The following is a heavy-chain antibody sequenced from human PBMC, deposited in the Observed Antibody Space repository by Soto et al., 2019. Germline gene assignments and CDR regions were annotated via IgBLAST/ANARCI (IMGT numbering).Heavy chain of an antibody. CDR2: ISYDGSNK. V-gene: IGHV3-30*18. Sequence: QVQLVESGGGVVQPGRSLRLSCAASGFTFSSYGMHWVRQAPGKGLEWVAVISYDGSNKYYADSVKGRFTISRDNSKNTLYLQMNSLRAEDTAVYYCAKVGFRGGPATAILGVFFDYWGQGTLVTVSS. J-gene: IGHJ4*02. D-gene: IGHD2-2*02. CDR3: AKVGFRGGPATAILGVFFDY. CDR1: GFTFSSYG.